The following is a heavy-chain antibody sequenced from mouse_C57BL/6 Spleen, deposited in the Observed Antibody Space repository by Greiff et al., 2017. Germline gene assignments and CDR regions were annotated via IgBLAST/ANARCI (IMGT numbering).Heavy chain of an antibody. CDR3: ARDSSGYDYAMDY. Sequence: EVKLVESGGDLVKPGGSLKLSCAASGFTFSSYGMSWVRQTPDKRLEWVATISSGGSYTYYPDSVKGRFTISRDNAKNTLYLQMSSLKSEDTAMYYCARDSSGYDYAMDYWGQGTSVTVSS. D-gene: IGHD3-2*02. V-gene: IGHV5-6*01. J-gene: IGHJ4*01. CDR1: GFTFSSYG. CDR2: ISSGGSYT.